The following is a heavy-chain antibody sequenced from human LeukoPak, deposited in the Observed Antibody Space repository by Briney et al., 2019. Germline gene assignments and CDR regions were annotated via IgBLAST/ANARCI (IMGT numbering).Heavy chain of an antibody. CDR3: ARDQEYYYYGMDV. CDR2: MKQDGSEK. Sequence: GGSLRLSCAASGFTFSNYWMNWVRQAPGKGLEWVAIMKQDGSEKYYVDSVKGRFTISRDNAKNSLYLQMNSLRAEDTAVYYCARDQEYYYYGMDVWGQGTTVTVSS. J-gene: IGHJ6*02. V-gene: IGHV3-7*01. CDR1: GFTFSNYW.